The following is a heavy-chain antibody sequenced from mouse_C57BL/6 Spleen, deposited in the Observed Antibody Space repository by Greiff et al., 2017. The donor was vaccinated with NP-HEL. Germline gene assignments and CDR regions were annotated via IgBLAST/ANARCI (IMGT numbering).Heavy chain of an antibody. CDR3: ARRNDYDNAWFAY. CDR1: GYTFTTYP. CDR2: FHPYNDDT. V-gene: IGHV1-47*01. D-gene: IGHD2-4*01. J-gene: IGHJ3*01. Sequence: VQLVESGAELVKPGASVKMSCKASGYTFTTYPIEWMKQNHGKSLEWIGNFHPYNDDTKYNEKFKGKATLTVEKSSSTVYLELSRLTSDDSAVYYCARRNDYDNAWFAYWGQGTLVTVSA.